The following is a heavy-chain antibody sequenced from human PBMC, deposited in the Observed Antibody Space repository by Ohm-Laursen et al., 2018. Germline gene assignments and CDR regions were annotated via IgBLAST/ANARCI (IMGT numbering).Heavy chain of an antibody. Sequence: GTLSLTCTVFGGSISGHYWTWIRQPAGKGLDWIGRIYSRGNTDYNPSLKSRVTISLDTSKNQFSLKLNSVTAADTAVYYCAGRGYWGQGTLVTVSS. J-gene: IGHJ4*02. V-gene: IGHV4-4*07. CDR3: AGRGY. CDR2: IYSRGNT. CDR1: GGSISGHY. D-gene: IGHD1-26*01.